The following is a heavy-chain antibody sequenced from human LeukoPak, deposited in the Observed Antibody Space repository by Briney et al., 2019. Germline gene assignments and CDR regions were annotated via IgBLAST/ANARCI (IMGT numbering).Heavy chain of an antibody. Sequence: PGGSLRLSCAASGFTFSDYSMNWVRQAPGKGLEWVSYITGNSVTRFYADSVKGRFTISRDNAKNSLYLQMNSLRAEDTAVYYCARGAWLRYCSSTSCSFDYWGQGTLVTVSS. CDR1: GFTFSDYS. D-gene: IGHD2-2*01. CDR2: ITGNSVTR. CDR3: ARGAWLRYCSSTSCSFDY. V-gene: IGHV3-48*04. J-gene: IGHJ4*02.